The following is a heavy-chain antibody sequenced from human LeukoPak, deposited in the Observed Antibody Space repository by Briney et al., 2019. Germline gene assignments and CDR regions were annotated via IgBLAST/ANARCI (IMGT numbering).Heavy chain of an antibody. CDR3: AKDLSSSWNYFDY. V-gene: IGHV3-23*01. CDR1: GFIVSNNY. J-gene: IGHJ4*02. Sequence: GGSVRLSCVASGFIVSNNYMSWVRQAPGKGLEWVSGISGSGGSTYYADSVKGRVTISRDNSKNTLYLQMNSLRAEDTAVYYCAKDLSSSWNYFDYWGQGTLVTVSS. CDR2: ISGSGGST. D-gene: IGHD6-13*01.